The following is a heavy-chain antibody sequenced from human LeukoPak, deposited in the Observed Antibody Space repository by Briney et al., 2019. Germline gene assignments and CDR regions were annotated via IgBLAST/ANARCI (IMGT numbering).Heavy chain of an antibody. CDR3: ARTRSSGYLIFDY. CDR2: ITNSGNSK. CDR1: EFTFSSYS. V-gene: IGHV3-48*01. Sequence: GGSLRLSCAASEFTFSSYSMNWVRQAPGKGLEWVSYITNSGNSKSCADSVKGRFTISRDNTKNSLYLQMNGLRAEDTAVYYCARTRSSGYLIFDYWGQGILVTVSS. D-gene: IGHD3-22*01. J-gene: IGHJ4*02.